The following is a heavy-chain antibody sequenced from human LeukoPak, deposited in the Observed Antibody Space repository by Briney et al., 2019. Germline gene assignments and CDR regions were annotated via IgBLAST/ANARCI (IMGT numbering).Heavy chain of an antibody. J-gene: IGHJ4*02. CDR1: GDSISSNTNY. Sequence: SETLSLTCTVSGDSISSNTNYWGWIRQPPGNGLEWIGSMSYSGTTYYNPSLKSRVTISVDTSRNQFSLKLSSVIAADTAVYYRARGKEAWTNFDNWGQGTLVSVSA. CDR3: ARGKEAWTNFDN. D-gene: IGHD1-1*01. CDR2: MSYSGTT. V-gene: IGHV4-39*01.